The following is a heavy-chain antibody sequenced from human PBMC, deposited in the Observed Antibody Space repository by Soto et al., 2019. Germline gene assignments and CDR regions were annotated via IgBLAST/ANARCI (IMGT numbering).Heavy chain of an antibody. Sequence: QVQLVESGGGVVQPGRSLRLSCAASGFTFSSYAMHWVRQAPGKGLEWVAVISYDGSNKYYADSVKGRFTISRDNSKNTRYLQRNSVRAEDTAVYYCARDRTTYYYGSGSHDYWGQGTLVTVSS. CDR3: ARDRTTYYYGSGSHDY. D-gene: IGHD3-10*01. CDR2: ISYDGSNK. V-gene: IGHV3-30-3*01. CDR1: GFTFSSYA. J-gene: IGHJ4*02.